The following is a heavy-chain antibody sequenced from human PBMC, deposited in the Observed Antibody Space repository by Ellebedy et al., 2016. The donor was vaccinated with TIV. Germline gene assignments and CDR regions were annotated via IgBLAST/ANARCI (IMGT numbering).Heavy chain of an antibody. V-gene: IGHV3-13*01. Sequence: GESLKISCAASGFSLTGSDLHWVRRPRGKGLEWVSASGAAGDTYYPDSVRGRFTISRESAKNSFYLQLTSLTAGDTAVYYCARGGPGGDNCFFGLWGRGTQVTVSS. D-gene: IGHD3-10*01. CDR1: GFSLTGSD. J-gene: IGHJ2*01. CDR3: ARGGPGGDNCFFGL. CDR2: SGAAGDT.